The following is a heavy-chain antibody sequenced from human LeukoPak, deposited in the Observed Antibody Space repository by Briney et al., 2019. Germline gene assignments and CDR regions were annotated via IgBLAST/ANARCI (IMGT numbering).Heavy chain of an antibody. Sequence: GGSLRLSCAASGFTFSSYGMHWVRQAPGKGLEWVAVIWCDDSNKYYADSVKGRFTISRDNSKNTLYLQMNSLRAEDTAVYYCARRVIDYDFDYWGQGTLVTVSS. CDR2: IWCDDSNK. J-gene: IGHJ4*02. D-gene: IGHD3-10*01. CDR1: GFTFSSYG. CDR3: ARRVIDYDFDY. V-gene: IGHV3-33*01.